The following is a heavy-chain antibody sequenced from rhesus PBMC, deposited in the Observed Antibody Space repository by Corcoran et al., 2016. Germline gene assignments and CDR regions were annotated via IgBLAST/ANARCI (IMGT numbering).Heavy chain of an antibody. D-gene: IGHD5-42*01. CDR3: TRSSRGYSGYSLRPYCDY. J-gene: IGHJ4*01. CDR2: ISHYNGNK. V-gene: IGHV1-180*01. CDR1: GYTFTSYY. Sequence: QVQLVQSGAEIKQPGASVKLSCKASGYTFTSYYMHWVRQAPGQGLEWIGLISHYNGNKSYTQNFQGRVTITTDTSTSTGYMELSSLRSEDTAVYYCTRSSRGYSGYSLRPYCDYWGQGVLVTVSS.